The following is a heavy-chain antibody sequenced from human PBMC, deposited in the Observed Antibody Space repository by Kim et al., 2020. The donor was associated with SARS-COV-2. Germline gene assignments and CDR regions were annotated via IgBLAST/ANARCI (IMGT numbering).Heavy chain of an antibody. CDR1: GYSFTSYW. Sequence: GESLKISCKGSGYSFTSYWIGWVRQMPGKGLEWMGIIYPGDSDTRYSPSFQGQVTISADKSISTAYLQWSSLKASDTAMYYCARLTAESRRMRFLRFLEWLSQYDYWGQGTLVTVSS. J-gene: IGHJ4*02. D-gene: IGHD3-3*01. V-gene: IGHV5-51*01. CDR2: IYPGDSDT. CDR3: ARLTAESRRMRFLRFLEWLSQYDY.